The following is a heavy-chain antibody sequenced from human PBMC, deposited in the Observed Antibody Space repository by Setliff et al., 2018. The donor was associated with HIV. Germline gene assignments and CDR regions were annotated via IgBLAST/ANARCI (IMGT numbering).Heavy chain of an antibody. CDR2: ISAYNGNT. D-gene: IGHD3-22*01. Sequence: GASVKVSCKASGYTFTSYGISWVRQAPGQGLEWMGWISAYNGNTNYAQKLQGRVTMTTDTSTSTAYMELRSLRSDDTAVYYCARDEGFDSSGYYLWTFDYWGQGTLVTVSS. CDR1: GYTFTSYG. J-gene: IGHJ4*02. V-gene: IGHV1-18*01. CDR3: ARDEGFDSSGYYLWTFDY.